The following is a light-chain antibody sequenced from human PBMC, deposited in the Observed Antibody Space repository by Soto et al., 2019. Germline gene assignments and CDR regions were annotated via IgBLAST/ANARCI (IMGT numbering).Light chain of an antibody. V-gene: IGKV1-39*01. J-gene: IGKJ2*03. CDR3: QQSHITQNS. CDR1: QSINRD. Sequence: IQMTQSPSSLSASVGDRVTITCRASQSINRDLHWYQHRPGEAPNLLISRASSLQIGVPSRFSDCGFWPDFTLTIKILQREDFAPYYCQQSHITQNSLGEVTTVEIK. CDR2: RAS.